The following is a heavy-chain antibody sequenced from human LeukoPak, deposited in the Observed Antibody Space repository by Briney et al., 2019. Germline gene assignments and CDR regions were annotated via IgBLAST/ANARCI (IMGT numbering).Heavy chain of an antibody. D-gene: IGHD3-9*01. Sequence: GRSLRLSCAASGFTFSSYGMHWVRQAPGKGLEWVAVIWYDGSNKYYADSVKGRFTISRDNSKNTLYLQMNNLRAEDTAVYYCAKVDSYWYFDLWGRGTLVTVSS. CDR1: GFTFSSYG. CDR3: AKVDSYWYFDL. J-gene: IGHJ2*01. CDR2: IWYDGSNK. V-gene: IGHV3-33*06.